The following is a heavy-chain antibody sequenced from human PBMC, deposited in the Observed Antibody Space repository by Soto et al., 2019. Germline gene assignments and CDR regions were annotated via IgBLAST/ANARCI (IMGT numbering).Heavy chain of an antibody. CDR2: IYYSGST. V-gene: IGHV4-61*01. Sequence: SETLSLTCTVSGVSVSSGNYHWSWIRQPPGKGLEYIGYIYYSGSTNYIPSLKSRVTISLDTTKNQFSLKLTSVTAADTAVYYCAREAIFGLPAYWGQGTLVTVS. CDR1: GVSVSSGNYH. J-gene: IGHJ4*02. D-gene: IGHD3-3*01. CDR3: AREAIFGLPAY.